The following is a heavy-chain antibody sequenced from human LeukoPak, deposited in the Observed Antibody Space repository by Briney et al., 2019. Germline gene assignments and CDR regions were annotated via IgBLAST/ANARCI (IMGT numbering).Heavy chain of an antibody. D-gene: IGHD3-22*01. CDR2: IKQDGSEK. CDR1: GFTFSNYG. J-gene: IGHJ5*02. V-gene: IGHV3-7*01. CDR3: ARRLPLNVVISGIDWFDP. Sequence: GGSMRLSCAASGFTFSNYGMHWVRQAPGKGLEWVANIKQDGSEKYYVDSVKGRFTISRDNAKNSLYLQMNSLRAEDTAVYYCARRLPLNVVISGIDWFDPWGQGTLVTVSS.